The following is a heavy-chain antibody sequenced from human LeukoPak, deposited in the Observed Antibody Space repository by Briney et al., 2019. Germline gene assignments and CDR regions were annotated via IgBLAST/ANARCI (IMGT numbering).Heavy chain of an antibody. CDR1: GYSFTSYW. V-gene: IGHV5-51*01. CDR3: ARRASYSGYGVDY. J-gene: IGHJ4*02. D-gene: IGHD5-12*01. Sequence: GESLKTSCKGSGYSFTSYWIGWVRQMPGKGLEWMGIIYPGDSDTRYSPSFQGQVTISADKSISTAYLQWSSLKASDTAMYYCARRASYSGYGVDYWDQGTLVTVSS. CDR2: IYPGDSDT.